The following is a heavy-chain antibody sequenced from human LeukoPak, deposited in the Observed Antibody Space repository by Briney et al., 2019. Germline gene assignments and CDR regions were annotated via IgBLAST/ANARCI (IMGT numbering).Heavy chain of an antibody. CDR1: GFRFGGFW. V-gene: IGHV3-7*01. D-gene: IGHD3-16*01. CDR2: INQDGSEK. CDR3: TRDVREAYDI. Sequence: GGSLRLSCEASGFRFGGFWMNWVRQAPGKGPERVANINQDGSEKLYVDSVKGRFTISRDNAKNSLYLQMDSLRVEDTAVYYCTRDVREAYDIWGHGTMVTVSS. J-gene: IGHJ3*02.